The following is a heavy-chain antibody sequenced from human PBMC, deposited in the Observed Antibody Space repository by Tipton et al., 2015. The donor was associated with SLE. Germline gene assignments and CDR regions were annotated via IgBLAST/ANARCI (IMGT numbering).Heavy chain of an antibody. J-gene: IGHJ3*02. CDR2: ISYSGAT. V-gene: IGHV4-39*07. D-gene: IGHD2-8*02. CDR1: GGSITTRSYY. CDR3: ARARDIVLEPVPIPPAFDI. Sequence: LRLSCIVSGGSITTRSYYWGWIRQPPGKGLEWIASISYSGATYYNPSLKSRVIISLDTSRNHFSLKLTSVTAADTAVYFCARARDIVLEPVPIPPAFDIWGQGTTVTVSS.